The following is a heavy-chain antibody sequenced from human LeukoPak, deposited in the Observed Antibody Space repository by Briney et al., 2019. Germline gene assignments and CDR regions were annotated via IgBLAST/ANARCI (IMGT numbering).Heavy chain of an antibody. CDR3: ARVVSGSPNYYFDY. V-gene: IGHV3-23*01. J-gene: IGHJ4*02. D-gene: IGHD1-26*01. CDR1: GFTFFTYA. CDR2: IGGGGGNT. Sequence: GGSLRLSCAASGFTFFTYAMSWVRQAPGKGLEWVSGIGGGGGNTYYADSVRGRFTISRDTSKNTLYMQMNSLRAEDTAVYYCARVVSGSPNYYFDYWGQGTLVTVSS.